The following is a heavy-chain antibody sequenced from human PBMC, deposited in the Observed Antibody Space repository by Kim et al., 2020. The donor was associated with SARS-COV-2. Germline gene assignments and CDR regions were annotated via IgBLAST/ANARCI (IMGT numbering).Heavy chain of an antibody. CDR2: IIPIFGTA. Sequence: SVKVSCKASGGTFSSYAISWVRQAPGQGLEWMGGIIPIFGTANYAQKFQGRVTITADESTSTAYMELSSLRSEDTAVYYCASSLEWLLYGMDVWGQGTTVTVSS. CDR3: ASSLEWLLYGMDV. CDR1: GGTFSSYA. J-gene: IGHJ6*02. V-gene: IGHV1-69*13. D-gene: IGHD3-3*01.